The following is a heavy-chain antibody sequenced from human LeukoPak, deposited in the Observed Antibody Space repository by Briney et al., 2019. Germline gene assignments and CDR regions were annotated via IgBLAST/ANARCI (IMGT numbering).Heavy chain of an antibody. CDR2: VNLDGDT. J-gene: IGHJ5*02. V-gene: IGHV4-34*01. CDR1: NGSFSGYY. Sequence: SETLSLTCAVYNGSFSGYYWSWIRQSPGKGLEWIGEVNLDGDTNYNPSLRSRVTISTDTSKNHFPLNLRSVTAADTAVYNCARAAWNGGGGFDPWGQGTLVTVSS. CDR3: ARAAWNGGGGFDP. D-gene: IGHD3-16*01.